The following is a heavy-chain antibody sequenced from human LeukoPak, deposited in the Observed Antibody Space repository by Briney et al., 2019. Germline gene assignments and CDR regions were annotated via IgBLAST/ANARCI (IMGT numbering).Heavy chain of an antibody. CDR3: ARGGHDYGDSDAFDI. D-gene: IGHD4-17*01. Sequence: ASVKVSCKASGYTFTGYYMHWVRQAPGQGLEWMGWINPNSGGTNYAQKFQGRVTMTRDTSISTAYMELSRLRSDDTAVYCCARGGHDYGDSDAFDIWGQGTMVTVSS. V-gene: IGHV1-2*02. J-gene: IGHJ3*02. CDR1: GYTFTGYY. CDR2: INPNSGGT.